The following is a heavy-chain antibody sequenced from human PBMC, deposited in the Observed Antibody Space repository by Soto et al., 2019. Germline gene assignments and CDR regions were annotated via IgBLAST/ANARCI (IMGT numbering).Heavy chain of an antibody. D-gene: IGHD1-26*01. CDR3: ARERGSYPRGGYYYGMDV. Sequence: SETLSLTCAVSGGSISSSNWWSWVRQPPGKGLEWIGEIYHSGSTNYNPSLKSRVTISVDKSKNQFSLKLSSVTAADTAVYYCARERGSYPRGGYYYGMDVWGQGTTVTVSS. V-gene: IGHV4-4*02. CDR1: GGSISSSNW. J-gene: IGHJ6*02. CDR2: IYHSGST.